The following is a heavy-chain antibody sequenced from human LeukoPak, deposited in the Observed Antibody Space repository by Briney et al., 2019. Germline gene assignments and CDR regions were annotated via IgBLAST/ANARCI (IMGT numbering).Heavy chain of an antibody. J-gene: IGHJ4*02. CDR1: GGSISSYY. CDR3: ASAQGVRRFDY. V-gene: IGHV4-4*07. Sequence: SETLSLTCPVSGGSISSYYWSWIRQPAGNGLEWIGRIYASGDIYYNPSLESRVTMSVDTSKNQFSLKVTSVTAADTAVYYCASAQGVRRFDYWGQGTLVTVSS. D-gene: IGHD3-10*01. CDR2: IYASGDI.